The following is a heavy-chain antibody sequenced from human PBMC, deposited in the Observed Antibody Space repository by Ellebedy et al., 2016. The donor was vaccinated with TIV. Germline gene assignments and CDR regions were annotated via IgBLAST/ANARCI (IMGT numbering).Heavy chain of an antibody. D-gene: IGHD1-1*01. CDR2: ISGTDGSI. J-gene: IGHJ6*02. CDR3: AKRRATTGSGMDV. V-gene: IGHV3-23*01. Sequence: ETLSLXCAVSGGSISSSRWWSWVRQPPGKGLEWVSAISGTDGSIKYADSVKGRFTISRDDSQNTLYLQMNSLRAEDTAVYYCAKRRATTGSGMDVWGQGTAVTVSS. CDR1: GGSISSSR.